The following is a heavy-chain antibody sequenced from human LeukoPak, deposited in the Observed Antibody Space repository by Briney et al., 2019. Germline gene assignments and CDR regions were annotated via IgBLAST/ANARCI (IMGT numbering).Heavy chain of an antibody. CDR2: IYYSGRA. Sequence: SETLSLTCIVSGDSIGSSYYYWGWIRQPPGKGLEWIGSIYYSGRAYFNPSLKSRVAMSIDTSKNHFSLNLTSVTAADTAVYYCARAEFDSGSYYFDYWGQGTLVTVSS. J-gene: IGHJ4*02. CDR3: ARAEFDSGSYYFDY. V-gene: IGHV4-39*07. CDR1: GDSIGSSYYY. D-gene: IGHD1-26*01.